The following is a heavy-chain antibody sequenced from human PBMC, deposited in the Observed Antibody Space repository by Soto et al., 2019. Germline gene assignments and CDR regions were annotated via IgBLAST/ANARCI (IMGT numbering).Heavy chain of an antibody. CDR2: ISYDGSNK. D-gene: IGHD4-4*01. V-gene: IGHV3-30-3*01. CDR1: GFTFSSYA. J-gene: IGHJ4*02. CDR3: ARDRPTALGSFFDY. Sequence: QPGGSLRLSCAASGFTFSSYAMHWVRQAPGKGLEWVAVISYDGSNKYYADSVKGRFTISRDNSKNTLYLQMNSLRAEDTAVYYCARDRPTALGSFFDYWGQGTLVTVSS.